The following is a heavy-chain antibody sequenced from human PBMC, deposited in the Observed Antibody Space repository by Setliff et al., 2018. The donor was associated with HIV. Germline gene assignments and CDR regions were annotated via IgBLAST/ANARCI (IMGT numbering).Heavy chain of an antibody. CDR2: IYSSGNT. V-gene: IGHV4-39*01. Sequence: PSETLSLTCSVSGGSISSSSYYWGWIRQPPGKGLEWIGNIYSSGNTYYNPSLKSRLTMSVDTSKNQLSLKLSSLTAADTAMYYCASVPLLVRFYFWGLGTLVTVSS. J-gene: IGHJ4*02. CDR1: GGSISSSSYY. D-gene: IGHD3-10*02. CDR3: ASVPLLVRFYF.